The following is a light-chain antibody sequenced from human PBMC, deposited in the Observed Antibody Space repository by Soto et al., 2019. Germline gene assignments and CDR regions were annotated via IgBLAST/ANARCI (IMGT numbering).Light chain of an antibody. J-gene: IGLJ2*01. CDR3: SSYAGSNNFV. CDR1: SSDVGDYNY. Sequence: QSVLTQPPSASGSPGQSVTISCTGTSSDVGDYNYVSWYQQHQGKAPKLMIYEVSKRPSGVPDRFSGSKSGNTASLTVSGLQAEDEADYYCSSYAGSNNFVFGGGTKLTVL. CDR2: EVS. V-gene: IGLV2-8*01.